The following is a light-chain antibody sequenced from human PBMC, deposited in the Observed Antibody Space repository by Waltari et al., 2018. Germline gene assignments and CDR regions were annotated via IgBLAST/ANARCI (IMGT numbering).Light chain of an antibody. CDR3: SSYTTSSTVV. CDR2: EVN. J-gene: IGLJ2*01. V-gene: IGLV2-14*01. Sequence: QSALTQPASVSGSPGQSITISCTGPTRDLVAYEYVSWYQHHPGKAPKVMIYEVNNRPSGVSNRFSGSKSGNTASLTISGLQTEDEAVYYCSSYTTSSTVVFGGGTKVTVL. CDR1: TRDLVAYEY.